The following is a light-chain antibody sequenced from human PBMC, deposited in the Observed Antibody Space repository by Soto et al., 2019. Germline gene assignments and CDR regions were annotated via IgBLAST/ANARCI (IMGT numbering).Light chain of an antibody. V-gene: IGLV2-14*01. CDR2: EVA. CDR3: SSYTTTSLPFV. Sequence: QSALTQPASVSGSPGQSITISCTGSSSDIGGYNYVSWYRQYPGEAPKLLIYEVAHRPSGVSSRFSGSKSGDTASLTISGLQAEDEADYYCSSYTTTSLPFVFGTGTKVTVL. CDR1: SSDIGGYNY. J-gene: IGLJ1*01.